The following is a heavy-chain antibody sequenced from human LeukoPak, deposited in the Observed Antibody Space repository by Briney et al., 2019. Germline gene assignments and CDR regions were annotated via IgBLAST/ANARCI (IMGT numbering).Heavy chain of an antibody. Sequence: PSETLSLTCTVSDSSIRSNYLWGWIRQPPGKGLEWIGNVSQSGSTYYNPSLKSRATLSLDTSKQQFSLKLTSVAAADTAVYYCASVGASHYGDWFFDYWDQGTLVTVSS. CDR3: ASVGASHYGDWFFDY. V-gene: IGHV4-38-2*02. CDR1: DSSIRSNYL. D-gene: IGHD4-17*01. CDR2: VSQSGST. J-gene: IGHJ4*02.